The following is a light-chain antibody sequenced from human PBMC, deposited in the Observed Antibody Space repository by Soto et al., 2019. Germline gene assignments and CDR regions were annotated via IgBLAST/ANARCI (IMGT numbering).Light chain of an antibody. V-gene: IGKV3-15*01. CDR3: QQYQNWPLT. CDR2: DAS. Sequence: ETVMTQSPATLSVSPGERATLSCRASQSVYSNLAWYQQKPGQAPRLLIYDASTRATGLPARFSGSGSGTEFTLTISSLQSEDFAVYYCQQYQNWPLTFGGGTKVDIK. J-gene: IGKJ4*01. CDR1: QSVYSN.